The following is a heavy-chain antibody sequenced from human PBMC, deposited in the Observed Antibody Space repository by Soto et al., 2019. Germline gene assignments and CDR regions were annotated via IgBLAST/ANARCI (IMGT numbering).Heavy chain of an antibody. D-gene: IGHD1-26*01. V-gene: IGHV1-69*01. Sequence: QVKLVQSGAEVKKPGSSVKVSCKASGGTFSSYAISWVRQAPGQGLEWMGGIIPILGSAKYAQKFQDRVTITADEYTSTTYMELSSLRSEAAAVYYCASRERVDAFDIWGQGTMVTVSS. CDR1: GGTFSSYA. J-gene: IGHJ3*02. CDR3: ASRERVDAFDI. CDR2: IIPILGSA.